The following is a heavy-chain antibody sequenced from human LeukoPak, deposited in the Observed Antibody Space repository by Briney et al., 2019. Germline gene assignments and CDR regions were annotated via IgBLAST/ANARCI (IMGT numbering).Heavy chain of an antibody. Sequence: PSETLSLTCAVYGGSFSGYYWSWIRQPAGKGLEWIGRIYTSGSTNYNPSLKSRVTISVDTSKNQFSLKLSSVTAADTAVYYCAREGVTYYYDSSGPRTYYYYMDVWGKGTTVTISS. CDR1: GGSFSGYY. V-gene: IGHV4-4*07. CDR2: IYTSGST. J-gene: IGHJ6*03. CDR3: AREGVTYYYDSSGPRTYYYYMDV. D-gene: IGHD3-22*01.